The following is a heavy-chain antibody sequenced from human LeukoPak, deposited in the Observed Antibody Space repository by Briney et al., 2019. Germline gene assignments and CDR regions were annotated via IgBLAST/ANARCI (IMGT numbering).Heavy chain of an antibody. J-gene: IGHJ5*02. V-gene: IGHV4-39*01. D-gene: IGHD5-24*01. CDR3: ARHTSMATRTTWFDP. CDR2: IYYSGST. CDR1: GGSISSSSYY. Sequence: KASETLSLTCTVSGGSISSSSYYWGWIRQPPGKGLEWIGSIYYSGSTYYNPSLKSRVTISVDTSKNQFSQKLSSVTAADTAVYYCARHTSMATRTTWFDPWGQGTLVTASS.